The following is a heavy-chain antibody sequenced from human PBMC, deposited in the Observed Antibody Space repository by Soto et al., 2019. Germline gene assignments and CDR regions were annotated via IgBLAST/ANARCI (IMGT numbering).Heavy chain of an antibody. CDR2: IYYSGST. D-gene: IGHD4-4*01. CDR3: ARSTVTTSGYIDY. Sequence: SETLSLTCTVSGGSISSGGYYWSWIRQHPGKGLEWIGYIYYSGSTYYNPSLKSRVTISVDTSKNQFSLKLSSVTAADTAVYYCARSTVTTSGYIDYWGQGTLVTVSS. V-gene: IGHV4-31*03. CDR1: GGSISSGGYY. J-gene: IGHJ4*02.